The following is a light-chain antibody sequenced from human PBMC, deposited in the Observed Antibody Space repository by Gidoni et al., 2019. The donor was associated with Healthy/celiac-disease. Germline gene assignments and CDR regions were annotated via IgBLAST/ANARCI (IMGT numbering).Light chain of an antibody. CDR1: QSVSSN. J-gene: IGKJ5*01. CDR3: QQYNNWPPRT. CDR2: GAS. Sequence: EIVMTQSPATLSVSPGERATLSCRASQSVSSNLAWYQQTPGQPPRLLIYGASTRATGIPARFSGSGSGTDFTLTISSLQSEDFAVYYCQQYNNWPPRTFGQGTRLEIK. V-gene: IGKV3-15*01.